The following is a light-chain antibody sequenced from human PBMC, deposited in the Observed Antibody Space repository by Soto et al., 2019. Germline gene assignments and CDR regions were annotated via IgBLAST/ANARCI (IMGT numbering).Light chain of an antibody. V-gene: IGKV1-16*01. CDR2: GAS. CDR1: QDISSH. J-gene: IGKJ1*01. Sequence: DIQMTQSPSSLSASVGDRVTITCRASQDISSHLAWFQQKPGKAPKSLMFGASNLRSGVPSRFSGSGSGTVFTFTISSLQPDDFATYYCQQYHLYTWTFCQGTKVEI. CDR3: QQYHLYTWT.